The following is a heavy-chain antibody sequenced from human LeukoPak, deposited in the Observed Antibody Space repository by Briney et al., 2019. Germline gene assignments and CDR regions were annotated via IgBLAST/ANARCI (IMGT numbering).Heavy chain of an antibody. CDR1: GFTFSSYS. CDR2: ISSSSSYI. CDR3: ARVPTVVMGY. D-gene: IGHD4-23*01. Sequence: GGSLRLSCAASGFTFSSYSMNWVRQAPGKGLEWVSSISSSSSYIYYADSVKGRFTISRDDAKNSLYLQMNSLRAEDTAVYYCARVPTVVMGYWGQGTLVTVSS. J-gene: IGHJ4*02. V-gene: IGHV3-21*01.